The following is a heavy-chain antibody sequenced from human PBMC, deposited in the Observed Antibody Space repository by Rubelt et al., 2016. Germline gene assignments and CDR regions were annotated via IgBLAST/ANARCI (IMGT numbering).Heavy chain of an antibody. CDR3: ARRPVGGQSGIENWFDP. CDR1: GGSISSSSYY. V-gene: IGHV4-39*07. CDR2: IYYSGST. J-gene: IGHJ5*02. D-gene: IGHD3-10*01. Sequence: QLQLQESGPGLVKPSETLSLTCTVSGGSISSSSYYWGWIRQPPGKGLEWIGSIYYSGSTYYNPSLKSRFTISVDTSKNQFSLKLSSVTAADTAVYYCARRPVGGQSGIENWFDPWGQGTLVTVSS.